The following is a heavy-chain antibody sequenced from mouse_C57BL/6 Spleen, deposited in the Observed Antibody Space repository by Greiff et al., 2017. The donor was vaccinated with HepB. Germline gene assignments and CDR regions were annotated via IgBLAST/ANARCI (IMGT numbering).Heavy chain of an antibody. CDR3: ARITTVVASYWYFDV. CDR1: GFSLSTSGMG. V-gene: IGHV8-12*01. Sequence: QVTLKVSGPGILQSSQPLSLTCSFSGFSLSTSGMGVSWIRQPSGKGLEWLAHIYWDDDKRYNPSLKSRLTISKDTSRNQVFLKITSVDTADTATYYCARITTVVASYWYFDVWGTGTTVTVSS. D-gene: IGHD1-1*01. CDR2: IYWDDDK. J-gene: IGHJ1*03.